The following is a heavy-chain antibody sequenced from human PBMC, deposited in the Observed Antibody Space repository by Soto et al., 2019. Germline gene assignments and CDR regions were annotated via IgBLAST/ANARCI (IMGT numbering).Heavy chain of an antibody. J-gene: IGHJ4*02. CDR3: ARDPYY. Sequence: EVQLVESGGGLVQPGGSLRLLCAVSGFPVSSNYMSWVRQAPGKGLEWVSVIYSGGSTYYADSVKGRFTISRDNSKNTLYLEMNILRAEDTAVYYCARDPYYWGQGTLVTVSS. V-gene: IGHV3-66*01. CDR1: GFPVSSNY. CDR2: IYSGGST.